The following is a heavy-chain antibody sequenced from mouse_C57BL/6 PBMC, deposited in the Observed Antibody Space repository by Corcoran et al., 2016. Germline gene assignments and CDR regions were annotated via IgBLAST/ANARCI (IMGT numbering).Heavy chain of an antibody. Sequence: EVQLQQSGPELVKPGASVKISCKASGYTFTDYYMNWVKQSHGKSLEWIGDINPNNGGTSYNQKFKGKATLTVDKSSSPAYMELRSLTSEDSAVYYCARRYYGSRNYAMDYWGQGTSVTVSS. V-gene: IGHV1-26*01. J-gene: IGHJ4*01. CDR1: GYTFTDYY. D-gene: IGHD1-1*01. CDR3: ARRYYGSRNYAMDY. CDR2: INPNNGGT.